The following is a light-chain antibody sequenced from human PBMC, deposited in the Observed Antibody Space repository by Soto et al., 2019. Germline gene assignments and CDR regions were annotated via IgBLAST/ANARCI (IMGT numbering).Light chain of an antibody. CDR2: DAS. J-gene: IGKJ3*01. Sequence: DLPMTQSPSSLSASVGDRVTITCQASQDISNYLNWYQQKPGKAPKLLIYDASNLETGVPSRFSGSGSGTDFTFTISSLQPEDIATYYCQQYDNLPPMATFGPGTKVDIK. V-gene: IGKV1-33*01. CDR1: QDISNY. CDR3: QQYDNLPPMAT.